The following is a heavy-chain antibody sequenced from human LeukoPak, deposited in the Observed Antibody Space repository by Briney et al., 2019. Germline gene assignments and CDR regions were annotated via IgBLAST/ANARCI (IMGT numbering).Heavy chain of an antibody. CDR2: IKEDGSDK. CDR3: SKGQWLDEN. Sequence: GGPLRLSCAAFGFSFINYWMSWFRQAPGKGMEWVANIKEDGSDKYYVDSVKGRFIISRDNAKNSLYLHMSSLRAEDTAVYYCSKGQWLDENWGQGTLVTLSS. D-gene: IGHD6-19*01. V-gene: IGHV3-7*03. CDR1: GFSFINYW. J-gene: IGHJ1*01.